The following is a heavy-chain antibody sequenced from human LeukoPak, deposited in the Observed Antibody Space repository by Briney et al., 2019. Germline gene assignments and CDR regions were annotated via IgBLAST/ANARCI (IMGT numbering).Heavy chain of an antibody. CDR2: ISGSGDDT. D-gene: IGHD6-19*01. J-gene: IGHJ5*02. Sequence: GGSLRLSCAASGFTFSTYAMSWVRQAPGKGLEWVSAISGSGDDTFYADSVKGRFTISRDNSKNTLYLQMNSLRAEDTAVYYCARDAAVTGRGRFGPWGQGTLVIVSS. CDR3: ARDAAVTGRGRFGP. V-gene: IGHV3-23*01. CDR1: GFTFSTYA.